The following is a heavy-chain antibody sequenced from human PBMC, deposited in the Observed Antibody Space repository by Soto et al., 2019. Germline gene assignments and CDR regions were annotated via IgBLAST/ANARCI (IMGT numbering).Heavy chain of an antibody. V-gene: IGHV1-69*12. D-gene: IGHD1-26*01. J-gene: IGHJ6*02. Sequence: QVQLVQSGAEVKKPGSSVKVSCKASGGTFSSYAISWVRQAPGQGLEWMGGIIPIFGTANYAQKFQGRVTITADESTSTAYMELSSLRSEDTAVYYCARDRAPATTHYYYGMDVWGQGTTVTVSS. CDR1: GGTFSSYA. CDR3: ARDRAPATTHYYYGMDV. CDR2: IIPIFGTA.